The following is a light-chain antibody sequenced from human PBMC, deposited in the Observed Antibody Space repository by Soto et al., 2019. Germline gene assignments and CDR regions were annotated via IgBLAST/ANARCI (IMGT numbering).Light chain of an antibody. V-gene: IGLV3-25*03. CDR3: QSADSSGTYPYV. CDR2: KDS. Sequence: YELTQPPSVSVSPGQTARITCSGDALPKQYAYWYQQKPGQAPVLVIYKDSERPSGIPERFSGSSSGTTVTLTISGVQAEDEADYYCQSADSSGTYPYVFGTGTKVTVL. J-gene: IGLJ1*01. CDR1: ALPKQY.